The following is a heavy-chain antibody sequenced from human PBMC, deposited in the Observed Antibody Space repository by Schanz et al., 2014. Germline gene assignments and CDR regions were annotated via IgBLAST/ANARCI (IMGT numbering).Heavy chain of an antibody. V-gene: IGHV4-4*07. CDR1: GGSISSYY. Sequence: QVQLQESGPGLVKPSETLSLTCSVSGGSISSYYWSWIRQPAGKGLEWIGRFYSSGSTTYNPSLQSRVTMSIDPSKNQFSLKLSSVTAADTAVYYCARGNDIQVWSLDYWGQGTLVTVSS. CDR3: ARGNDIQVWSLDY. D-gene: IGHD5-18*01. CDR2: FYSSGST. J-gene: IGHJ4*02.